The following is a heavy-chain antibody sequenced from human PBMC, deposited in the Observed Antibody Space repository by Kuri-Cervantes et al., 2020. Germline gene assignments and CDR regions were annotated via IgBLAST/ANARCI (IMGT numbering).Heavy chain of an antibody. J-gene: IGHJ6*02. CDR3: TTDFPGSIAAANYYYYGMDV. CDR2: IWYDGSNK. D-gene: IGHD6-13*01. V-gene: IGHV3-33*08. Sequence: GESLKISCAASGFTFSSYGMHWVRQAPGKGLEWVAVIWYDGSNKYYADSVKGRFTISRDNSKNTLYLQMNSLKTEDTAVYYCTTDFPGSIAAANYYYYGMDVWGQGTTVTVSS. CDR1: GFTFSSYG.